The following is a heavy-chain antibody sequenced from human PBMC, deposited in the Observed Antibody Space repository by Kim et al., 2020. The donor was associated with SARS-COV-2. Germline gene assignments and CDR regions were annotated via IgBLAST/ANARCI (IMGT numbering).Heavy chain of an antibody. CDR1: GGSISSYY. D-gene: IGHD6-13*01. CDR2: IYYSGST. CDR3: ARHWYSSSWYEY. Sequence: SETLSLTCTVSGGSISSYYWSWIRQPPGKGMEWIGYIYYSGSTNYNPSLKSRVTISVETSKNQFSLKLSSVTAADTAVYYCARHWYSSSWYEYWGQGTLVTVSS. V-gene: IGHV4-59*01. J-gene: IGHJ4*02.